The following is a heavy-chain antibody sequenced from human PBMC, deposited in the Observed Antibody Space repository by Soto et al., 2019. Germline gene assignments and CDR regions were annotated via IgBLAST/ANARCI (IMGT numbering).Heavy chain of an antibody. CDR2: INHSGST. Sequence: SETLSLTCAVYGGSFSGYYWSWIRQPPGKGLEWIGEINHSGSTNYNPSLKSRVTISVDTSKNQFSLKLSSVTAADTAVYYCARKVRCSSTSCYSHYYYYYYGMDVWGQGTTVTVSS. CDR1: GGSFSGYY. CDR3: ARKVRCSSTSCYSHYYYYYYGMDV. D-gene: IGHD2-2*01. J-gene: IGHJ6*02. V-gene: IGHV4-34*01.